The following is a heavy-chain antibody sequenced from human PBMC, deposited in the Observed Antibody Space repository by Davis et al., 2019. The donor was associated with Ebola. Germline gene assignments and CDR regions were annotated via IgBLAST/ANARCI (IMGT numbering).Heavy chain of an antibody. CDR2: IYHTGGT. J-gene: IGHJ4*02. CDR3: ARSRVELEMLPTFGY. Sequence: MPSETLSLTCAVSGGSINSGGFSWSWIRQPPGKGLEWIGYIYHTGGTYYSPSLKSRVTISVDRAKNQFSLNLSSVTAADTAMYYCARSRVELEMLPTFGYWGQGALVTVSS. CDR1: GGSINSGGFS. D-gene: IGHD1-1*01. V-gene: IGHV4-30-2*01.